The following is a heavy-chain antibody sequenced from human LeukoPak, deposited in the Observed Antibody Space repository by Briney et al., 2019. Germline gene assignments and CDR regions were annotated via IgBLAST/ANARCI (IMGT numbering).Heavy chain of an antibody. CDR3: ARAGYGSGIYMDV. Sequence: ASVKVSCKASGYTFSGFYIHWVRQAPGQGLEWMGIINPSGGSTSYAQKFQGRVTMTRDTSTSTVYMELSSLRSEDTAVYYCARAGYGSGIYMDVWGKGTTVTISS. J-gene: IGHJ6*03. V-gene: IGHV1-46*01. CDR1: GYTFSGFY. CDR2: INPSGGST. D-gene: IGHD3-10*01.